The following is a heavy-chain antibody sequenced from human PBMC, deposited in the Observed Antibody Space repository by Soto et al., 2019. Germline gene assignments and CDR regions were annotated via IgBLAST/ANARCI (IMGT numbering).Heavy chain of an antibody. CDR1: GFTFSSYG. Sequence: QVQLVESGGGVVQLGRSLRLSCAASGFTFSSYGMHWVRQAPGKGLEWVAVIWYDGSNKYYADSVKGRFTISRDNSKNTLYLQMNSLRAEDTAVYYCARDATPEQWLVRRYFDYWGQGTLVTVSS. V-gene: IGHV3-33*01. J-gene: IGHJ4*02. CDR3: ARDATPEQWLVRRYFDY. D-gene: IGHD6-19*01. CDR2: IWYDGSNK.